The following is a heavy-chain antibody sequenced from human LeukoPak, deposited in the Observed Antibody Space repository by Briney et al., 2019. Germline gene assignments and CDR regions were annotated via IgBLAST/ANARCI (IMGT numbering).Heavy chain of an antibody. Sequence: SETLSLTCAVYGGSFSGYYWSWIRQPPGKGLEWIGEINHSGSTNYNPSLKSRVTISVDTSKNQFSLKLSSVTAADTAVYYCARISSDYDILTGYRKVYYYYYMDVWGKGTTVTVSS. J-gene: IGHJ6*03. CDR2: INHSGST. CDR1: GGSFSGYY. D-gene: IGHD3-9*01. V-gene: IGHV4-34*01. CDR3: ARISSDYDILTGYRKVYYYYYMDV.